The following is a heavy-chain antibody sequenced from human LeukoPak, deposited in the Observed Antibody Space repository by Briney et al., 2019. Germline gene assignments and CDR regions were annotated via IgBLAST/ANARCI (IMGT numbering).Heavy chain of an antibody. CDR2: IYHSGST. Sequence: SETLSLTCTVSGYSISSGYYWGWIRQPPGKGLEWIGSIYHSGSTYYNPSLKSRVTISVDTSKNQFSLKLSSVTAADTAVYYCARDPSGIAVAGTYDYWGQGTLVTVSS. V-gene: IGHV4-38-2*02. CDR1: GYSISSGYY. J-gene: IGHJ4*02. CDR3: ARDPSGIAVAGTYDY. D-gene: IGHD6-19*01.